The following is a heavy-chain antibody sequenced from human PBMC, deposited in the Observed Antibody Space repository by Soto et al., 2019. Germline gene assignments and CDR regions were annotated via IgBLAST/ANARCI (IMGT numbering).Heavy chain of an antibody. V-gene: IGHV3-33*01. J-gene: IGHJ4*02. CDR3: ASFVVAAAGGY. D-gene: IGHD6-13*01. Sequence: GGSLRLSCAAAGFTFSSYGMHWVRQAPGKGLEWVAVIWYDGSNKYYADSVKGRFTISRDNSKNTLYLQMNSLRAEDTAVYYCASFVVAAAGGYWGQGALVTVSS. CDR2: IWYDGSNK. CDR1: GFTFSSYG.